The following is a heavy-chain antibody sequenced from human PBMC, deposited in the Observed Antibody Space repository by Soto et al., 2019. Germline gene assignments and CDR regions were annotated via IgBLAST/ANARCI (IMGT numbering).Heavy chain of an antibody. J-gene: IGHJ4*02. V-gene: IGHV4-59*01. CDR3: VRGTYYYHTSGYFYFDY. CDR1: GGSITYYY. D-gene: IGHD3-22*01. Sequence: SETLSLTCTVSGGSITYYYWSWIRQPPGKGLEWIGYIYYDGNTSYNPSLKSRVTMSVDTSKKQFSLRLSSVTAADTAVYYCVRGTYYYHTSGYFYFDYWGQGTLVTVSS. CDR2: IYYDGNT.